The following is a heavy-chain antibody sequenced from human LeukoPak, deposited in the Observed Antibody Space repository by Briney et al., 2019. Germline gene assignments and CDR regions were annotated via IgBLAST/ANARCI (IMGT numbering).Heavy chain of an antibody. Sequence: GGSLRLSCAASGFTVSSNYMSWVRQAPGKGLEWVSVIYSGGSTYYADSVKGRFTISRDNSKNTLYLQMNSLRAEDTAVYYCVKYSSGWYDYWGQGTLVTVSS. CDR1: GFTVSSNY. V-gene: IGHV3-53*01. J-gene: IGHJ4*02. CDR3: VKYSSGWYDY. CDR2: IYSGGST. D-gene: IGHD6-19*01.